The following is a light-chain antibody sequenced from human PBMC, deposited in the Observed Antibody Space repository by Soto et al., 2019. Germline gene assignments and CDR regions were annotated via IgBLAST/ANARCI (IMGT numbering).Light chain of an antibody. CDR2: GAS. V-gene: IGKV3-20*01. Sequence: EIVLTQYPGTLSLSPGERYTLSCRASQSVSNNYLAWYQQKPGQAPRLLIYGASSRATGIPDRFSGSGSGTDFTLTISRLEPEDVATYYCQKSNSAPPWTVGPVTQVEIK. CDR3: QKSNSAPPWT. CDR1: QSVSNNY. J-gene: IGKJ1*01.